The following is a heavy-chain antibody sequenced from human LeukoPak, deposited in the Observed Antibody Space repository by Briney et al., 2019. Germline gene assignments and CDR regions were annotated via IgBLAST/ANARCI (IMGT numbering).Heavy chain of an antibody. D-gene: IGHD3-10*01. CDR1: GYTFTGYY. J-gene: IGHJ4*02. V-gene: IGHV1-2*06. CDR2: INPNSGGT. CDR3: ARDPGQYYYGSGSPDY. Sequence: EASVKVSXKASGYTFTGYYMHWVRQAPGQGLEWMGRINPNSGGTNYAQKFQGRVTMTRDTSISTAYMELSRLRSDDTAVYYCARDPGQYYYGSGSPDYWGQGTLVTVSS.